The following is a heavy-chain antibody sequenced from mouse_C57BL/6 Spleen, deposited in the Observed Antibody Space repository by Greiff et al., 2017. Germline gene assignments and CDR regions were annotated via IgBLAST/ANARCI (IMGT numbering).Heavy chain of an antibody. CDR1: GFTFSSYA. CDR3: ARGWDNWGAWFAY. Sequence: EVMLVEPGGGLVKPGGSLKFSCAASGFTFSSYAMPWVRQTPEKRLEWVATISDGGSYTYYPDKVKGRFTISRDNAKNNLYLQMSHLKSEDTAMYYCARGWDNWGAWFAYWGQGTLVTVSA. V-gene: IGHV5-4*03. J-gene: IGHJ3*01. D-gene: IGHD4-1*01. CDR2: ISDGGSYT.